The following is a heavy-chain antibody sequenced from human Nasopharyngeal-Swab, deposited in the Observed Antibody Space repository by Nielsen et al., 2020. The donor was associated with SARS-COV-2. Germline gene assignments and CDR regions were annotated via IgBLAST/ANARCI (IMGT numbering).Heavy chain of an antibody. CDR3: ARHLFPRGDYYGMDV. V-gene: IGHV5-51*01. J-gene: IGHJ6*02. D-gene: IGHD2-15*01. CDR1: GYSFTAYW. CDR2: IYPGDSDT. Sequence: GGSLRLSCKGSGYSFTAYWIGWVGQMPGKGLEWMGIIYPGDSDTRYSPSFQGQVTIPADKSISTAYLQWSSLKASDTAIYYCARHLFPRGDYYGMDVWGQGTTVTVSS.